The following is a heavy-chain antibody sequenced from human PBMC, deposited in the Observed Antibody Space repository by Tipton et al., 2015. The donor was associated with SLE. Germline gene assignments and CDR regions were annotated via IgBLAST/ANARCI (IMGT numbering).Heavy chain of an antibody. Sequence: SLRLSCVTSGFTFSSYGMHWVRQAPGKGLEWVALIWYDGSKKYYRDSVKGRFTISRDNSKNTLHLQMNSLRAEDTAVYYCAQSGIAAAAFDYWGQGTLVTVSS. V-gene: IGHV3-33*06. J-gene: IGHJ4*02. D-gene: IGHD6-13*01. CDR3: AQSGIAAAAFDY. CDR1: GFTFSSYG. CDR2: IWYDGSKK.